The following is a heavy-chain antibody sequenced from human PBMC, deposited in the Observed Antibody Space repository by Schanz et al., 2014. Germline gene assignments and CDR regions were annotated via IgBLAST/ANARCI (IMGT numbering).Heavy chain of an antibody. CDR3: ATDYSGGGCHI. J-gene: IGHJ3*02. CDR2: IKQDESER. V-gene: IGHV3-7*04. Sequence: EVQLVESGGGLVQPGGSLRLSCAASGFTFSTYWMSWVRQAPGKGLEWVANIKQDESERSYVDSVKGRFTISRDNAKNSLYLQMNSLRAEDTAVYYCATDYSGGGCHIWGQGTMVTVSS. CDR1: GFTFSTYW. D-gene: IGHD6-19*01.